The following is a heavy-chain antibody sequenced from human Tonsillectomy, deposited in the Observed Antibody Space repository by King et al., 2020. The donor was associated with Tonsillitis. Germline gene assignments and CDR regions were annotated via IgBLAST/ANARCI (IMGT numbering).Heavy chain of an antibody. V-gene: IGHV1-69*09. D-gene: IGHD2-15*01. CDR3: ARHAGYCSGGSCYGYYYYYMDV. CDR1: GGIFSSYA. CDR2: IIPLLSIA. Sequence: VQLVQSGAEVKKPGSSVKVSCKASGGIFSSYAISWVRQAPGQGLEWMGRIIPLLSIANYTQKFQGRVTITADKSTSTAYMELSSLRSEDTAVYYCARHAGYCSGGSCYGYYYYYMDVWGKGTTVTVSS. J-gene: IGHJ6*03.